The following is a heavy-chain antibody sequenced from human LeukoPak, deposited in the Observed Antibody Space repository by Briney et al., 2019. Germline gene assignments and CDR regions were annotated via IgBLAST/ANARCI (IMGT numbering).Heavy chain of an antibody. CDR1: GYTFTNYA. D-gene: IGHD3-16*02. Sequence: AASVKVSCKASGYTFTNYAMNWVRQAPGQGLEWMGWIHPSTGNPTYAQGFTGRFVFSLDTSVSATYLQISSPKAEDTAVYYCARAFQSLGGLSLPDYWGQGTLVTVSS. V-gene: IGHV7-4-1*02. CDR2: IHPSTGNP. CDR3: ARAFQSLGGLSLPDY. J-gene: IGHJ4*02.